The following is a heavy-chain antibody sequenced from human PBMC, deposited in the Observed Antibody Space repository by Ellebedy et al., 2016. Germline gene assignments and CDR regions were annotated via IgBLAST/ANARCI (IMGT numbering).Heavy chain of an antibody. J-gene: IGHJ3*02. CDR3: AKESSGYYRPEAIGAFDI. CDR2: INHSGST. Sequence: GSLRLXXAASGFTFSNAWMSWVRQAPGKGLEWIGSINHSGSTNYNPSLKSRVTISADTSKNQFSLKLSSVTAADTAVYYCAKESSGYYRPEAIGAFDIWGQGTMVTVSS. D-gene: IGHD3-22*01. V-gene: IGHV4-4*02. CDR1: GFTFSNAW.